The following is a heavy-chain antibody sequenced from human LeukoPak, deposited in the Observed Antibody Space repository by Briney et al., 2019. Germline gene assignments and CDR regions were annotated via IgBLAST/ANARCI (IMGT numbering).Heavy chain of an antibody. CDR2: INHSGST. J-gene: IGHJ3*02. CDR1: GGSFSGYY. V-gene: IGHV4-34*01. D-gene: IGHD2-21*02. CDR3: ARLVTWASPQVFNI. Sequence: SETLSLTCAVYGGSFSGYYWSWIRQPPGKGLEWIGEINHSGSTNYNPSLKSRVTISVDTSKNQFSLKLSSVTAADTAVYYCARLVTWASPQVFNIWGQPRTVTVSS.